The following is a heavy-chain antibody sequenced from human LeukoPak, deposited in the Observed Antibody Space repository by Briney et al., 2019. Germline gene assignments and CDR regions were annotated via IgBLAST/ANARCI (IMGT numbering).Heavy chain of an antibody. CDR3: ARDPGSGYAYSD. CDR1: GFTFSTYN. V-gene: IGHV3-21*01. D-gene: IGHD3-3*01. J-gene: IGHJ4*02. CDR2: ITSSSSYT. Sequence: GGSLRLSCAASGFTFSTYNMNWVRQAPGKGLEWVSSITSSSSYTFYADSVKGRFTISRDNAKNSLYLQMNSLRAEDTAVYYCARDPGSGYAYSDWGQGTLVTVSS.